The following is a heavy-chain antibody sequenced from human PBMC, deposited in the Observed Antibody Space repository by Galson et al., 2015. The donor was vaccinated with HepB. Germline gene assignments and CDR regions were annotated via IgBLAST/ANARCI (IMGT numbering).Heavy chain of an antibody. Sequence: SVKVSCKASGYTLTSYYMHWVRQAPGQGLEWMGIINPSGGSTSYAQKFQGRVTMTRDTSTSTVYMELSSLRSEDTAVYYCASSIVVVTANTIRYYYYGMDVWGQGTTVTVSS. J-gene: IGHJ6*02. D-gene: IGHD2-21*02. CDR3: ASSIVVVTANTIRYYYYGMDV. CDR1: GYTLTSYY. V-gene: IGHV1-46*01. CDR2: INPSGGST.